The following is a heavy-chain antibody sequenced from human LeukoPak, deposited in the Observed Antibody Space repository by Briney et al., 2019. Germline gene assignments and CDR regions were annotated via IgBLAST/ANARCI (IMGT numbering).Heavy chain of an antibody. CDR2: IYGSRST. J-gene: IGHJ5*02. CDR3: ARDSGTTGEVKFDP. D-gene: IGHD3-10*01. CDR1: GDSISSLF. V-gene: IGHV4-4*07. Sequence: SETLSLTCTVSGDSISSLFLSWIRQPAGKGLEWIGRIYGSRSTTYNPSLKSRVTMSVDTSKDQFSLKLTSVTAADTAVYYCARDSGTTGEVKFDPWGHGILVTVSS.